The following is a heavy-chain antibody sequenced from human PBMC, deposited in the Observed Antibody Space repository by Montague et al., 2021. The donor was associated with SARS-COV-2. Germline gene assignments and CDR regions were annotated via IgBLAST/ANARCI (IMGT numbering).Heavy chain of an antibody. D-gene: IGHD3-22*01. V-gene: IGHV4-34*01. CDR1: GGSFNDYY. J-gene: IGHJ4*02. CDR3: ARGRVVITIFLVVIGYSYYFDY. Sequence: SETLSLTCAVYGGSFNDYYWSWIRQPPGKGLEWIGQINHSGSTNYNPSLKSRVTISVDTSKNQFSLKLSSMTAADTAVYYCARGRVVITIFLVVIGYSYYFDYWGQGTLVTVSS. CDR2: INHSGST.